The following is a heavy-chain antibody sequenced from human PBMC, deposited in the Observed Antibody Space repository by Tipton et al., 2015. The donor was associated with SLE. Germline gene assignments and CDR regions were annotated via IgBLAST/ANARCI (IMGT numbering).Heavy chain of an antibody. D-gene: IGHD3-3*01. CDR3: AREGSVTIFGVVIPNWFDP. V-gene: IGHV4-59*12. CDR1: GGSISSYY. CDR2: IYYSGST. J-gene: IGHJ5*02. Sequence: TLSLTCTVSGGSISSYYWSWIRQPPGKGLEWIGYIYYSGSTYYNPSLKSRVTISVDTSKNQFSLKLSSVTAADTAVYYCAREGSVTIFGVVIPNWFDPWGQGTLVTVSS.